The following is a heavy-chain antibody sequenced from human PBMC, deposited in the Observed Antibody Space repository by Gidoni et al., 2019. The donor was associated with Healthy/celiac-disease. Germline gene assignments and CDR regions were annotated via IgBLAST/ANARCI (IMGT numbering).Heavy chain of an antibody. CDR3: ARGRSSRPMATTSVDYYYGMDV. D-gene: IGHD5-12*01. CDR2: MNPNSGNT. J-gene: IGHJ6*02. V-gene: IGHV1-8*01. CDR1: GYTFTSYD. Sequence: QVQLVQSGAEVKKPGASVKVSCKASGYTFTSYDINWVRQATGQGLEWMGWMNPNSGNTGYAQKFQGRVTMTRNTSISTAYMELSSLRSEDTAVYYCARGRSSRPMATTSVDYYYGMDVWGQGTTVTVSS.